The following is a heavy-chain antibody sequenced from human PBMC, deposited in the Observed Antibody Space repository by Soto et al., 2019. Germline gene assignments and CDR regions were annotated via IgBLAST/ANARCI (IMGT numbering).Heavy chain of an antibody. V-gene: IGHV4-30-2*01. D-gene: IGHD6-13*01. CDR1: GGSISSGGYF. Sequence: SETLSLTCAGSGGSISSGGYFWSWIRQPTGKGLEWIGYIYHSGSTYYNPSLKSRVTISVDTSKNQFSLKLSSVTATDTAVYYCARHGSEGSSWYFDYWGQGTLVTVSS. CDR3: ARHGSEGSSWYFDY. J-gene: IGHJ4*02. CDR2: IYHSGST.